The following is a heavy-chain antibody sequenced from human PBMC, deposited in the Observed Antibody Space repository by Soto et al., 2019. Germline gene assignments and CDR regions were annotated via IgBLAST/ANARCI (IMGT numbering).Heavy chain of an antibody. J-gene: IGHJ6*02. CDR2: ISGSGGST. Sequence: GSLRLSCAASGFTFSSYAMSWVRQAPGKGLEWVSAISGSGGSTYYADSVKGRFTISRDNSKNTLYLQMNSLRAEDTAVYYCAKDRGSSSWYAFYYYGMDVWGQGTTVTVSS. CDR1: GFTFSSYA. D-gene: IGHD6-13*01. CDR3: AKDRGSSSWYAFYYYGMDV. V-gene: IGHV3-23*01.